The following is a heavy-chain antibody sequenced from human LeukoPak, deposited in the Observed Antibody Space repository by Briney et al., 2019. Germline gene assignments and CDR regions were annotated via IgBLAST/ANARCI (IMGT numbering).Heavy chain of an antibody. CDR2: ISSSSSYI. J-gene: IGHJ5*02. CDR3: ARVMTTVTNGWFDP. CDR1: GFTFSSYS. V-gene: IGHV3-21*01. D-gene: IGHD4-17*01. Sequence: GGSLRLSRAASGFTFSSYSMNWVRQAPGKGLEWVSSISSSSSYIYYADSVKGRFTISRDNAKNSLYLQMNSLRAEDTAVYYCARVMTTVTNGWFDPWGQGTLVTVSS.